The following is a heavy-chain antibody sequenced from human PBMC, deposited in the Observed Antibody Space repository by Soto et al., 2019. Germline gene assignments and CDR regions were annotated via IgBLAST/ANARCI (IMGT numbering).Heavy chain of an antibody. J-gene: IGHJ3*02. CDR2: IYYSGST. Sequence: SETLSLTCTVSGGSISSGGYYWSWIRQHPGKGLEWIGYIYYSGSTYYNPSLKSRVTISVDTSKNQFSLKLSSVTAADTAVYYCARALRYCSSTSCYLRDAFDIWGQGTMVNVSS. V-gene: IGHV4-31*03. D-gene: IGHD2-2*01. CDR3: ARALRYCSSTSCYLRDAFDI. CDR1: GGSISSGGYY.